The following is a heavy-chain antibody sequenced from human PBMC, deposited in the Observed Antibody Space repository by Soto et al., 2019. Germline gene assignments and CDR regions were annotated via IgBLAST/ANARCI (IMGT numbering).Heavy chain of an antibody. CDR2: IIPIFGTA. J-gene: IGHJ5*02. CDR3: ARTGYCSSTSCYRNNWFDP. Sequence: SVKVSCKDSGGTFSSYAISWVRQAPGQGLEWMGGIIPIFGTANYAQKFQGRVTITADESTSTAYMELSSLRSEDTAVYYCARTGYCSSTSCYRNNWFDPWGQGTLVTVSS. CDR1: GGTFSSYA. V-gene: IGHV1-69*13. D-gene: IGHD2-2*01.